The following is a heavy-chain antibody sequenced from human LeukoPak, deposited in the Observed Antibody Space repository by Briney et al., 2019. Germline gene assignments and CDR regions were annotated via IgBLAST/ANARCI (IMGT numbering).Heavy chain of an antibody. CDR2: KAYNVSNR. D-gene: IGHD2-15*01. J-gene: IGHJ4*02. CDR3: AIELGD. Sequence: GGSLRLSCAASGFTFSGYGMHWVRQAPGRGQTWEADKAYNVSNRIYAASVTCAFTISRDNSKNTLYLQTDSLRAEDTAGGYCAIELGDWGQGTLVTVSS. V-gene: IGHV3-33*01. CDR1: GFTFSGYG.